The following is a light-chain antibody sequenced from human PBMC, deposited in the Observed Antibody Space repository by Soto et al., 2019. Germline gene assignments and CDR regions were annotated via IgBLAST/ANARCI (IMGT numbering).Light chain of an antibody. CDR2: GAS. CDR1: QSVSSN. V-gene: IGKV3-15*01. J-gene: IGKJ2*01. CDR3: QQYNNWPPYT. Sequence: EILMTQSPATLSVSPGERATLSCRASQSVSSNLAWHQQKPGQAPRLLIYGASSRATGIPARFSGSGSGTEFTLTISSLQPEDFAVYYCQQYNNWPPYTFGQGTKLEIK.